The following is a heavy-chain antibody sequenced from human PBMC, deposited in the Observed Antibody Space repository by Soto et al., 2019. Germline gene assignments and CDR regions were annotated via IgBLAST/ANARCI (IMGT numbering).Heavy chain of an antibody. CDR3: ATQLELLKKSWYYYGMDV. J-gene: IGHJ6*02. Sequence: QVQLVQSGAEVKKPGSSVKVSCKASGGTFSSYAISWVRQAPGQGLEWMGGIIPIFGTANYAQKFQGRVTITVDESTSTAYMELRSLRSEDTAVYYCATQLELLKKSWYYYGMDVWGQGTTVTVSS. CDR2: IIPIFGTA. D-gene: IGHD1-7*01. V-gene: IGHV1-69*01. CDR1: GGTFSSYA.